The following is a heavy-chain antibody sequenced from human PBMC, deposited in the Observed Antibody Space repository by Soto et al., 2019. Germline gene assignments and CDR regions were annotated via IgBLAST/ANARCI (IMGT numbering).Heavy chain of an antibody. D-gene: IGHD2-21*02. J-gene: IGHJ4*02. Sequence: ASVKVSCKASGYTFTGYYMHWVRQAPGQRLEWMGWINTGNGYTKYSQNFQGRVTITRDTSASTAYMELSSLRSEDTAVYYCARALCGGDCYSYHFDYWGQGTLVTVSS. CDR3: ARALCGGDCYSYHFDY. CDR1: GYTFTGYY. V-gene: IGHV1-3*04. CDR2: INTGNGYT.